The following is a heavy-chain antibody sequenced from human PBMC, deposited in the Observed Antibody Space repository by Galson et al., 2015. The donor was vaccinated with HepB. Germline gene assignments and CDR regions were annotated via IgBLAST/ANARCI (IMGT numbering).Heavy chain of an antibody. V-gene: IGHV3-21*01. D-gene: IGHD6-25*01. J-gene: IGHJ4*02. CDR1: GFTFSSYS. Sequence: SLRLSCAASGFTFSSYSMNWVRQAPGKGLEWVSSISSSSSYIYYADSVKGRFTISRDNAKNSLYLQMNSLRAEDTAVYYCARKYPESTAALASGLDYWGQGTLVTVSS. CDR2: ISSSSSYI. CDR3: ARKYPESTAALASGLDY.